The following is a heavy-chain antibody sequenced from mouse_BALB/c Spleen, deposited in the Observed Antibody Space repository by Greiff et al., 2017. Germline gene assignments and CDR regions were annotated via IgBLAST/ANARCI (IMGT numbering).Heavy chain of an antibody. D-gene: IGHD1-1*02. V-gene: IGHV2-9*02. J-gene: IGHJ4*01. CDR1: GFSLTSYG. Sequence: VKLMESGPGLVAPSQSLSITCTVSGFSLTSYGVHWARQPPGKGLEWLGVIWAGGSTNYNSALMSRLSISKDNSKSQVFLKMNSLQTDDTAMYYCARVWPYAMDYWGQGTSVTVSS. CDR2: IWAGGST. CDR3: ARVWPYAMDY.